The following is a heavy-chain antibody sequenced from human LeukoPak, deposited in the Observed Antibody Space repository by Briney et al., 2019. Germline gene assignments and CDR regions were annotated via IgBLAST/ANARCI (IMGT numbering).Heavy chain of an antibody. J-gene: IGHJ3*02. Sequence: GALRLSCAASGFTFSSYWMHWVRQAPGKGLVWVSRINSDGSSTSYADSVKGRFTISRDNAKNTLYLQMNSLRAEDTAVYYCARGSCSSTSCYRIGAFDIWGQGTMVTVSS. CDR1: GFTFSSYW. D-gene: IGHD2-2*01. CDR2: INSDGSST. V-gene: IGHV3-74*01. CDR3: ARGSCSSTSCYRIGAFDI.